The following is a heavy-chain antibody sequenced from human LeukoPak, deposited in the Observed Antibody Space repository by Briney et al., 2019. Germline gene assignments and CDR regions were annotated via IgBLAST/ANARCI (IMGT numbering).Heavy chain of an antibody. V-gene: IGHV4-61*02. CDR3: AGTNIAARPSGFDY. CDR2: IYTSGST. Sequence: PSQTLSLTCTVSGGSISSGNYYWSWIRQPAGKGLEWIGRIYTSGSTNYNPSLKSRVTISVDTSKNQFSLKLSSVTAADTAVYYCAGTNIAARPSGFDYWGQGTLVTVSS. J-gene: IGHJ4*02. D-gene: IGHD6-6*01. CDR1: GGSISSGNYY.